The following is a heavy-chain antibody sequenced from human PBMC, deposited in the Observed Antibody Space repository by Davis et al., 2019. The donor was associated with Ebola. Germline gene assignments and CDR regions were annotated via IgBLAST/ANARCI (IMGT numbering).Heavy chain of an antibody. Sequence: GESLKISCAASGFTFSSYGMHWVRQAPGKGLEWVAFVRYDGSNKYYADSVKGRFTISRDNSKKTMYLQMNSLRGEDTAVYYCARSGLSFGVVKYHYGMDVWGKGTTVTVSS. CDR3: ARSGLSFGVVKYHYGMDV. V-gene: IGHV3-30*02. D-gene: IGHD3-3*01. CDR2: VRYDGSNK. J-gene: IGHJ6*04. CDR1: GFTFSSYG.